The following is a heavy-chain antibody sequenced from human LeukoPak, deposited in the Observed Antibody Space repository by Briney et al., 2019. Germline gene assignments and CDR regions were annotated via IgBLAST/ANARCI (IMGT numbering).Heavy chain of an antibody. V-gene: IGHV3-13*01. D-gene: IGHD3-22*01. CDR1: GFTFSSYD. J-gene: IGHJ4*02. CDR2: IGTAGDT. CDR3: ARDNYYYDSSGYYHFDY. Sequence: GSLRLSCAASGFTFSSYDMHWVRQATGKGLEWVSVIGTAGDTYYPGSVKGRFTISRDNAKNSLYLQMNSLRAEDTAVYYCARDNYYYDSSGYYHFDYWGQGTLVTVSS.